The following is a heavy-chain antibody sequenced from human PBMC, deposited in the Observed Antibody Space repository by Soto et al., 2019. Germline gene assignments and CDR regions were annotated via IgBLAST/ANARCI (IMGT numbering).Heavy chain of an antibody. CDR3: AALQYYYGMDV. Sequence: XESLNLSCKGCGYSFTSYWIGWVRQMPGKGLEWMGIIYPGDSDTRYSPSFQGQVTISADKSISTAYLQWSSLKASDTAMYYCAALQYYYGMDVWGQGTTVTVSS. CDR1: GYSFTSYW. V-gene: IGHV5-51*01. J-gene: IGHJ6*02. CDR2: IYPGDSDT.